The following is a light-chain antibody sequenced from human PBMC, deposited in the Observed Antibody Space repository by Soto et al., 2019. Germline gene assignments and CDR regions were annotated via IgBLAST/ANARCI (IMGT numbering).Light chain of an antibody. CDR3: QQRHMWPIT. CDR2: DAY. CDR1: QSVSSSY. V-gene: IGKV3D-20*02. J-gene: IGKJ1*01. Sequence: EIVLTQSPGTLSLSPGERATLSCRASQSVSSSYLAWYQQKPGQAPRLLIYDAYNRATGIPPRFSGSGSGTDFTLTISSLEPEDSAVYYCQQRHMWPITFGQGTKVDIK.